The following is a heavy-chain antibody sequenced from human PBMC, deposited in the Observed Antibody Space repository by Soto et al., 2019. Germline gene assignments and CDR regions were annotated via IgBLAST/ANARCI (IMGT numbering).Heavy chain of an antibody. CDR1: GGSISSSSYY. Sequence: SETLSLTCTVSGGSISSSSYYWGWIRQPPGKGLEWIGSIYYSGSTYYNPSLKSRVTISVDTSKNQFSLKLSSVTAADTAVYYCARYAFDWLSVTWFDYWGQGTLVSVSS. CDR2: IYYSGST. V-gene: IGHV4-39*01. J-gene: IGHJ4*02. D-gene: IGHD3-9*01. CDR3: ARYAFDWLSVTWFDY.